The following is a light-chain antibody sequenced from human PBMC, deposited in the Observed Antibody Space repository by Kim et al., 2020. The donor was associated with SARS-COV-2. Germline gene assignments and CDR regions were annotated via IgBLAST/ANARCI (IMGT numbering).Light chain of an antibody. V-gene: IGKV1-33*01. J-gene: IGKJ3*01. CDR2: DAS. Sequence: SLGDSLTLACQASQDVATSLNWYQHKPGGPHRLLISDASSLEPGVPPSFSGSGSGTDFTFVINSLQPEDVATYYCQHYDDLPPFTFGPATKVDIK. CDR1: QDVATS. CDR3: QHYDDLPPFT.